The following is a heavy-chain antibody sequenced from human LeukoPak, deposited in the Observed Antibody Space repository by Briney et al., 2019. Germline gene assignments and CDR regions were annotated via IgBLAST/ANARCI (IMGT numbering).Heavy chain of an antibody. CDR2: ISAYNGNT. D-gene: IGHD3-22*01. Sequence: ASVKVSCKASGYTFTSYGISWVRQAPGQGLEWMGWISAYNGNTNYAQKLQGRVTMTTDTSTSTAYMELRSLRSDDTAVYYCARVAHYYDSSGYAHVAFDIWGQGTIVTVSS. CDR3: ARVAHYYDSSGYAHVAFDI. CDR1: GYTFTSYG. J-gene: IGHJ3*02. V-gene: IGHV1-18*01.